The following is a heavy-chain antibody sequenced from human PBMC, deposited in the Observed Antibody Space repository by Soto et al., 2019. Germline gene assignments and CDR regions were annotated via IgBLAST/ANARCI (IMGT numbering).Heavy chain of an antibody. V-gene: IGHV3-11*01. CDR3: ARGYVRSNDFWSGYWVYYYYGMDV. D-gene: IGHD3-3*01. CDR2: ISSSGSTI. Sequence: QVQLVESGGGLVKPGGSLRLSCAASGFTFSDYYMSWIRQAPGKGLEWVSYISSSGSTIYYADSVKGRFTISRDNAKNSLYLQMNSLRAEDTAVYYCARGYVRSNDFWSGYWVYYYYGMDVWGQGTTVTVSS. J-gene: IGHJ6*02. CDR1: GFTFSDYY.